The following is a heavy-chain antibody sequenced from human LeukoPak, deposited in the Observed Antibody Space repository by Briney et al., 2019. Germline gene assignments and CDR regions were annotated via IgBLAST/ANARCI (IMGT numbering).Heavy chain of an antibody. D-gene: IGHD5-18*01. CDR1: GGSISSYY. CDR2: IYYSGST. CDR3: ARHVKNTAMVLYFDY. V-gene: IGHV4-59*08. J-gene: IGHJ4*02. Sequence: SETLSLTCTVSGGSISSYYWSWIRQPPGKGLEWIGYIYYSGSTNYDPSLKSRVTISVDTSKNQFSLKLSSVTAADTAVYYCARHVKNTAMVLYFDYWGQGTLVTVSS.